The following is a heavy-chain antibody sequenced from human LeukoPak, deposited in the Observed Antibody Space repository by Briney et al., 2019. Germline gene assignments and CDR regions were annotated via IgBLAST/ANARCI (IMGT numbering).Heavy chain of an antibody. CDR3: ARDWRDGYNDY. J-gene: IGHJ4*02. V-gene: IGHV3-48*03. Sequence: SGGSLRLSCAASGFAYSSYDMNWVRQAPGKGLEWVSYISSSGSTIYYADSVRGRFTISRDNADVRNSLHLQMNSLRAEDTAVYYCARDWRDGYNDYWGQGIVVTVSS. D-gene: IGHD5-24*01. CDR2: ISSSGSTI. CDR1: GFAYSSYD.